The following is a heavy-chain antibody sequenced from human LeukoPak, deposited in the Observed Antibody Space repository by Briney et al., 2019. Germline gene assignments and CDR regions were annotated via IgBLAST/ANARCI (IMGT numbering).Heavy chain of an antibody. J-gene: IGHJ4*02. V-gene: IGHV3-21*01. CDR1: GFTFSSYN. CDR2: ISGSSSYI. CDR3: ARDLLGWELHYFDY. D-gene: IGHD1-26*01. Sequence: PGGSLRLSCAASGFTFSSYNMNWVRQAPGKGLEWVSSISGSSSYIYYADSVKGRFSISRDNAKNSLYLQMNSLRAEDTAVYYCARDLLGWELHYFDYWGQGTLVTVSS.